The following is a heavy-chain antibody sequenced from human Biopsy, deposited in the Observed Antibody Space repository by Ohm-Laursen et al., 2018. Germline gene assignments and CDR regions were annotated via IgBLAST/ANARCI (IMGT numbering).Heavy chain of an antibody. CDR3: ARHGSQGYCTGGSCVDY. V-gene: IGHV4-59*08. Sequence: PSETLSLTCTVSEGSVSSFYWSWVRQPPGRGLEWIGYIYYSGRTNYNPSLKSRVTMSVDTSKNQFSLKLSSATAADTAVFYCARHGSQGYCTGGSCVDYWGQGALVTVSS. CDR2: IYYSGRT. CDR1: EGSVSSFY. D-gene: IGHD2-15*01. J-gene: IGHJ4*02.